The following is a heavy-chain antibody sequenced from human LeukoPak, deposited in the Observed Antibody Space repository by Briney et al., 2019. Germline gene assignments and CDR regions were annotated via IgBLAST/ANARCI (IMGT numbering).Heavy chain of an antibody. Sequence: GGSLRLSCAASGFTFSSYAMSWVRQAPEKGLEWVSAIRDSGSSTHYADSVKGRFTTSRDNSKNTLFLQMNSLRAEDTAIYYCAKYGPQDSGSSHFDYWGRGALVTVSS. CDR1: GFTFSSYA. V-gene: IGHV3-23*01. CDR2: IRDSGSST. D-gene: IGHD1-26*01. J-gene: IGHJ4*02. CDR3: AKYGPQDSGSSHFDY.